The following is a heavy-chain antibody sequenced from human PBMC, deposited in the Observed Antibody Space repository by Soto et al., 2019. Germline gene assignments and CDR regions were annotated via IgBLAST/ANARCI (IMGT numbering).Heavy chain of an antibody. CDR2: ISWNSGSI. CDR1: GFTFDDYA. Sequence: GGSLRLSCAASGFTFDDYAMHWVRQAPGKGLEWVSGISWNSGSIGYADSVKGRFTISRDNAKNSLYLQMNSLRAEDTAVYYCAKSLTGGSLLEVDVWGQGTKVTVSS. V-gene: IGHV3-9*01. D-gene: IGHD2-15*01. J-gene: IGHJ6*02. CDR3: AKSLTGGSLLEVDV.